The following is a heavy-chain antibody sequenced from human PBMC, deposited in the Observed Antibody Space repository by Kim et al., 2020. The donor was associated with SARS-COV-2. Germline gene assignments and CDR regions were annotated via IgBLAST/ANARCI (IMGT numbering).Heavy chain of an antibody. CDR3: AKGATASGYSALGV. J-gene: IGHJ6*02. CDR1: GFTFSNYA. V-gene: IGHV3-23*01. CDR2: IGDSGANT. Sequence: GGSLRLSCAASGFTFSNYAMSWVRQAPGKGLEWVSVIGDSGANTYYADSVKGRFTISRDNSKNTLYLQMNGLRVEDTAVYYCAKGATASGYSALGVWGQGTTVTASS. D-gene: IGHD6-13*01.